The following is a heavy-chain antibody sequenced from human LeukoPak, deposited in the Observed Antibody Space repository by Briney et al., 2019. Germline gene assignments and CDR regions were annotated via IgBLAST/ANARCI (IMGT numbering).Heavy chain of an antibody. Sequence: GASVKVSCKASGYTFTSYYMHWVRQAPGQGLEWMGIINPSGGSTSYAQKFQGRVTMTTDTSTSTAYMELRSLRSDDTAVYYCAKSPYFDFWSGYFGERGYYYMDVWGKGTTVTVSS. CDR2: INPSGGST. V-gene: IGHV1-46*01. D-gene: IGHD3-3*01. CDR1: GYTFTSYY. CDR3: AKSPYFDFWSGYFGERGYYYMDV. J-gene: IGHJ6*03.